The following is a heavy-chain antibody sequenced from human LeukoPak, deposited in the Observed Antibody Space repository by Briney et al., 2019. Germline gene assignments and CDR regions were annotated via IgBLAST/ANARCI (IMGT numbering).Heavy chain of an antibody. CDR3: ARQIVVVPAAIKWFDP. D-gene: IGHD2-2*01. CDR1: GGSFSGYY. J-gene: IGHJ5*02. V-gene: IGHV4-34*01. CDR2: INHSVST. Sequence: SETLSLTCAVYGGSFSGYYWSWIRQPPGKGLEWIGEINHSVSTNYNPSLKSRVTISVDTSKNQFSLKLSSVTAADTAVYYCARQIVVVPAAIKWFDPWGQGTLVTVSS.